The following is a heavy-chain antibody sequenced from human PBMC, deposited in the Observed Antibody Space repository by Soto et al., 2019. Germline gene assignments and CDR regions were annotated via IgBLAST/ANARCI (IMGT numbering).Heavy chain of an antibody. CDR1: GFTFSSYA. CDR3: AKVTLPGKSPSRDWFDP. Sequence: GGSLRLSCAASGFTFSSYAMSWVRQAPGKGLEWVSAISGSGGSTYYADSVKGRFTISRDNSKNTLYLQMNSLRAEDTAVYYCAKVTLPGKSPSRDWFDPWGQGTLVTVSS. V-gene: IGHV3-23*01. J-gene: IGHJ5*02. CDR2: ISGSGGST.